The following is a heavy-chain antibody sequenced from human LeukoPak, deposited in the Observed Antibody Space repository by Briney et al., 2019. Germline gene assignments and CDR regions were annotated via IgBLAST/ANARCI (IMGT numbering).Heavy chain of an antibody. Sequence: PGGSLRLSCAASGFTFSSYAMSWVRQAPGKGLEWVSAISGSGGSTYYADSVKGRFTISRDNSKNTLYLQMNSLRAEDTAVYYCAKLQDPITMVRGVIITKPFYFDYWGQGTLVTVSS. CDR2: ISGSGGST. V-gene: IGHV3-23*01. CDR1: GFTFSSYA. D-gene: IGHD3-10*01. CDR3: AKLQDPITMVRGVIITKPFYFDY. J-gene: IGHJ4*02.